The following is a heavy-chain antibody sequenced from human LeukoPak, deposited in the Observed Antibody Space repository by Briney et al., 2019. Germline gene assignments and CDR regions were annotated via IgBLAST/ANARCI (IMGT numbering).Heavy chain of an antibody. CDR2: IHSYNGDT. Sequence: ASVKVACKASGDSLTGYFMQWVRQAPGQGLEWMGWIHSYNGDTNLAQKFQDMFTMTRDRSISTAYMELSGLRRDDTAIYFCALTRSRHGSKLDFWGQGTLVIVS. J-gene: IGHJ4*02. CDR1: GDSLTGYF. CDR3: ALTRSRHGSKLDF. V-gene: IGHV1-2*02. D-gene: IGHD5-24*01.